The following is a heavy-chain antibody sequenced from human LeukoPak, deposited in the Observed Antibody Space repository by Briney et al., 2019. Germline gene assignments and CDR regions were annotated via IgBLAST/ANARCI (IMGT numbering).Heavy chain of an antibody. CDR2: IKQDGSEK. Sequence: GGSLRLACAASGFTFSNYWMSWVRQAPGKGLEWVANIKQDGSEKYYVDSVKGRFTISRDNAKNSLYLQMNSLRAEDTAVYYCARVRNTLKLWLDYWGQGTLVTVSS. V-gene: IGHV3-7*01. CDR1: GFTFSNYW. J-gene: IGHJ4*02. D-gene: IGHD3-10*01. CDR3: ARVRNTLKLWLDY.